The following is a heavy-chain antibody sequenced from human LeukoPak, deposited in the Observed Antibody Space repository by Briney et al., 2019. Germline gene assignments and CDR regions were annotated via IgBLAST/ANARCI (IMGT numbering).Heavy chain of an antibody. CDR1: GGSLNSGTYY. CDR2: IYTSGST. CDR3: ARDLPTGGHNWFDT. D-gene: IGHD4-17*01. Sequence: SETLSLTCTVSGGSLNSGTYYWTWIRQPAGKGLEWIGRIYTSGSTNYNPSLKSRVTISLDTSKNQFSLKLSSVTAADTAVYYCARDLPTGGHNWFDTWGQGTLVTVSS. J-gene: IGHJ5*02. V-gene: IGHV4-61*02.